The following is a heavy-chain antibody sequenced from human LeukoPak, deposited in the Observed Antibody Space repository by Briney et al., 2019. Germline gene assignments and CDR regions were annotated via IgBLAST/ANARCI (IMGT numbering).Heavy chain of an antibody. D-gene: IGHD3-3*01. CDR3: AKYDFWSGYSPYYYYMDV. V-gene: IGHV3-23*01. CDR1: GFTFSSYA. J-gene: IGHJ6*03. CDR2: ISGSGGST. Sequence: GGSLRLSCAASGFTFSSYAMSWVRQAPGKGLEWVSGISGSGGSTYYADSVKGRFTISRDNSKNTLYLQMNSLRAEHTAVFYCAKYDFWSGYSPYYYYMDVWGKGTTVTVSS.